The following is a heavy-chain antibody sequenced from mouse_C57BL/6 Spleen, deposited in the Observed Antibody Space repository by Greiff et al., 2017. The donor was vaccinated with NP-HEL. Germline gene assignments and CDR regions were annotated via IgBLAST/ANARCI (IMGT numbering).Heavy chain of an antibody. CDR1: GYTFTSYW. CDR3: ARTYGSSFVFAY. J-gene: IGHJ3*01. CDR2: IDPSDSYT. D-gene: IGHD1-1*01. V-gene: IGHV1-59*01. Sequence: QVQLQQPGAELVRPGTSVKLSCKASGYTFTSYWMHWVKQRPGQGLEWIGEIDPSDSYTNYNQKFKGKATLTVDTSSSTAYMQLSSLTSEDSAVYYCARTYGSSFVFAYWGQGTLVTVSA.